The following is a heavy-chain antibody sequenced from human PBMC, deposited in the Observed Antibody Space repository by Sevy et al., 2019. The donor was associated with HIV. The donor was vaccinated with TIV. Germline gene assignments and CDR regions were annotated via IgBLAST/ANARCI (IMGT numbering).Heavy chain of an antibody. CDR2: ISSNGGST. V-gene: IGHV3-64*01. D-gene: IGHD3-10*01. CDR3: ARGALWFGELRGAFDI. Sequence: GGSLRLSCAASGFTFSSYAMHWVRQAPGKGLEYVSAISSNGGSTYYANSVKGRFTISRDNSKNRLYLQMGSLRAEDMAVCYCARGALWFGELRGAFDIWGQGTMVTVSS. J-gene: IGHJ3*02. CDR1: GFTFSSYA.